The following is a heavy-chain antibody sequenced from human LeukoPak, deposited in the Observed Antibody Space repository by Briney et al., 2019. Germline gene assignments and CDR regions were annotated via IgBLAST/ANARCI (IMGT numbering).Heavy chain of an antibody. V-gene: IGHV3-30*18. CDR2: ISNDGSKK. CDR3: AKDRYSYAFEYSDS. Sequence: GRSLRLSCAASGFTFSSYGKHWVRQAPGKGLDWVAVISNDGSKKYYADSVKGRFTISRDNSKNTLSLQVSSLRTEDTAVYYCAKDRYSYAFEYSDSWGQGTLVTVSS. CDR1: GFTFSSYG. J-gene: IGHJ4*02. D-gene: IGHD5-18*01.